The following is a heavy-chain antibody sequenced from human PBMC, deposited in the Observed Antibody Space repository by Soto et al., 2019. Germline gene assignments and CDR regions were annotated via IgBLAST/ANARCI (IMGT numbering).Heavy chain of an antibody. Sequence: QVQLQESGPGLVKPSETLSLTCTVSGGSVSSGSYYWSWIRPPPGKGLEGIGYIYYSGSTNYNPSLKIRVTISVDTSKNQFSLKLRSVTAADTAVYYCARDQVWGSYRYLPYFDYWGQGTLVTVSS. CDR3: ARDQVWGSYRYLPYFDY. CDR1: GGSVSSGSYY. CDR2: IYYSGST. D-gene: IGHD3-16*02. V-gene: IGHV4-61*01. J-gene: IGHJ4*02.